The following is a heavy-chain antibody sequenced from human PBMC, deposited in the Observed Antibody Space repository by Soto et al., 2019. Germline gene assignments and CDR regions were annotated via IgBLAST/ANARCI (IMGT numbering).Heavy chain of an antibody. J-gene: IGHJ4*01. V-gene: IGHV4-39*01. Sequence: PGETLYLTVTPSGGSIGGWDYSWCWSREPPGKGLEWIGDIYSSGSTYYNPPFKSRVTISVDTFNHQFSPKLSSVTAAYSAVYSCVRHGGDWNKIDYWGHGSLVTVSS. CDR3: VRHGGDWNKIDY. CDR2: IYSSGST. CDR1: GGSIGGWDYS. D-gene: IGHD2-21*02.